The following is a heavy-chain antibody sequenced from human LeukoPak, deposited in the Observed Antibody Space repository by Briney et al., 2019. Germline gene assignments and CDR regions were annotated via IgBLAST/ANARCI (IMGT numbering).Heavy chain of an antibody. Sequence: TGGSLRLSCAASGFTFSSHALSWVRQAPGKGLEWVSSLSGSGYNTYYADSVKGRFTIYRDNSKNTVYLQMNSLRAEDTAVYYCAKDPYGTRYFDYWGQGTLVTVSS. D-gene: IGHD2-2*01. CDR3: AKDPYGTRYFDY. J-gene: IGHJ4*02. CDR2: LSGSGYNT. V-gene: IGHV3-23*01. CDR1: GFTFSSHA.